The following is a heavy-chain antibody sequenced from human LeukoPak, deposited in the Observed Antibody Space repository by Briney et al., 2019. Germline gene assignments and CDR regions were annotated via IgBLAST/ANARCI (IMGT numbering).Heavy chain of an antibody. D-gene: IGHD2-15*01. CDR3: ARRGSGRHFDF. CDR1: GFTFSDYY. V-gene: IGHV3-11*01. CDR2: ISGGSSTI. J-gene: IGHJ4*02. Sequence: GGSLRLSCAASGFTFSDYYMSWLRQAPRKGLEWVSYISGGSSTIYYADSLKGRFTVSRDNAKNSLYLLMNSLRAEDTAVYYCARRGSGRHFDFWGQGTLVTVSS.